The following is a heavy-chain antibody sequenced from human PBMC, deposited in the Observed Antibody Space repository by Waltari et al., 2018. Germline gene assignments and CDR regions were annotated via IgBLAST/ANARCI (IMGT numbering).Heavy chain of an antibody. J-gene: IGHJ4*02. V-gene: IGHV3-48*01. CDR3: ARSRGLIWFGELPSLFDY. Sequence: GEPGGGLVQPGGSLRLSCAASGFTFSSYSMNWVRQAPGKGLEWVSYISSSSSTIYYADSVKGRFTISRDNAKNSLYLQMNSLRAEDTAVYYCARSRGLIWFGELPSLFDYWGQGTLVTVSS. D-gene: IGHD3-10*01. CDR2: ISSSSSTI. CDR1: GFTFSSYS.